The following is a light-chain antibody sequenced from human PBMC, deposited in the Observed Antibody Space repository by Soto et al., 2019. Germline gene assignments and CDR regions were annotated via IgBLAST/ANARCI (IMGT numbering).Light chain of an antibody. CDR3: QQYDDSPRMYA. V-gene: IGKV3-20*01. CDR2: GTS. Sequence: EIVLTQSPGTLSLSPGERATLSCRASQSGDSRYLAWYQQKPGQAPRLLIYGTSNRATGIPDRFSGSASGTDFTLSISRLEPEDFAVYYCQQYDDSPRMYAFGQGTMLEIK. J-gene: IGKJ2*01. CDR1: QSGDSRY.